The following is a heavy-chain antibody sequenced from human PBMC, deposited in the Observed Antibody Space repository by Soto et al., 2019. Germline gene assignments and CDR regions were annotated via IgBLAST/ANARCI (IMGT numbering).Heavy chain of an antibody. CDR2: IWYDGSNK. CDR3: ARGSHYYDSNNWFDP. Sequence: QPRWSLRLSCSASVFTFSSYGMHWVRQAPGKGLEWVAVIWYDGSNKYYADSVKGRFTISRDNSKNTLYLQMNSLGAEDTAVYYCARGSHYYDSNNWFDPWGQGTLVTVSS. J-gene: IGHJ5*02. CDR1: VFTFSSYG. V-gene: IGHV3-33*01. D-gene: IGHD3-22*01.